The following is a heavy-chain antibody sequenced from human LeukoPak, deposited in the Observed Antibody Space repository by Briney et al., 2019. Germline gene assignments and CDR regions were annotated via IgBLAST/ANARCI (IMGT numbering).Heavy chain of an antibody. CDR1: GYTFTGYY. CDR2: INPNSGGT. J-gene: IGHJ4*02. CDR3: ARALTYYGSGSYDY. Sequence: ASVKVSCKASGYTFTGYYMHWVRQAPGQGLEWMGWINPNSGGTNYAQKFQGRVTMTRDTSISTAYMELSRLRSDDTAVYYCARALTYYGSGSYDYWGQGTLVTVSS. D-gene: IGHD3-10*01. V-gene: IGHV1-2*02.